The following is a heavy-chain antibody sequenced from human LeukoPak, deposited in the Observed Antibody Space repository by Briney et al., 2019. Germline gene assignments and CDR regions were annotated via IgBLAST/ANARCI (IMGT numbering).Heavy chain of an antibody. Sequence: PSETLSLTCTVSGGSISSSSYYWGWIRQPPGKGLEWIGGIYYSGSTYYNPSLKSRVTISVDTSKNQFSLKLSSVTAADTAVYYCARAPDTTVYYEPSSPNFDYWGQGTLVTVSS. CDR2: IYYSGST. J-gene: IGHJ4*02. CDR3: ARAPDTTVYYEPSSPNFDY. CDR1: GGSISSSSYY. V-gene: IGHV4-39*07. D-gene: IGHD3-16*01.